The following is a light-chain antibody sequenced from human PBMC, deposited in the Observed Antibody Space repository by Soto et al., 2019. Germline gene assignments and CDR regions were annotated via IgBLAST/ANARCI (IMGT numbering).Light chain of an antibody. CDR3: QQYGSSRT. V-gene: IGKV3-20*01. CDR2: GAS. CDR1: QSISSSY. Sequence: EIVLTQSPGTLSLSPGERATLSCRASQSISSSYLAWYQQKPGQAPRLLIYGASFRATGIPDRFSGIGSGTDFTLTISRLEPEDFAVYYCQQYGSSRTFGQGTKV. J-gene: IGKJ1*01.